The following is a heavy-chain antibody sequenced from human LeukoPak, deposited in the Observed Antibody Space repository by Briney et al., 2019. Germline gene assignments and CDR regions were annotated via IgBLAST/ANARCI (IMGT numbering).Heavy chain of an antibody. CDR1: GYSFTSYW. J-gene: IGHJ4*02. CDR3: ARQSYYYGSWSYYEQDY. Sequence: GESLRISCKGSGYSFTSYWISWVRQMPGKGLEWMGRIDPSDSYTNYSPSFQGHVTISADKSISTAYLQWSSLKASDTAMYYCARQSYYYGSWSYYEQDYWGQGTLVTVSS. V-gene: IGHV5-10-1*01. D-gene: IGHD3-10*01. CDR2: IDPSDSYT.